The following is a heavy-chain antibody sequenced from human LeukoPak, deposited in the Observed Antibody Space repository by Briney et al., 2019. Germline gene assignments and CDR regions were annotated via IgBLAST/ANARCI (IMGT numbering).Heavy chain of an antibody. CDR2: ISYDGSNK. J-gene: IGHJ4*02. V-gene: IGHV3-30*18. Sequence: TGGSLRLSCAASGFTFSSYGMHWVRQAPGKGLEWVAVISYDGSNKYYADSVKGRFTISRDNSKNTLYLQVNSLRAEDTAVYYCAKGRSSSSYYFDYWGQGTLVTVSS. D-gene: IGHD6-13*01. CDR1: GFTFSSYG. CDR3: AKGRSSSSYYFDY.